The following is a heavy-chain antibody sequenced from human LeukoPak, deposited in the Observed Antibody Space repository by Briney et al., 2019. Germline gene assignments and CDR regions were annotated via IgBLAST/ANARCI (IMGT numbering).Heavy chain of an antibody. CDR2: IYYSGST. CDR3: ARATYYDILTGYRRDAFDI. Sequence: SETLSLTCTVSGGSISSSSYYWSWTRQPAGKGLEWIGRIYYSGSTNYNPSLKSRVTISVDTSKNQFSLKLSSVTAADTAVYYCARATYYDILTGYRRDAFDIWGQGTMVTVSS. CDR1: GGSISSSSYY. J-gene: IGHJ3*02. V-gene: IGHV4-61*10. D-gene: IGHD3-9*01.